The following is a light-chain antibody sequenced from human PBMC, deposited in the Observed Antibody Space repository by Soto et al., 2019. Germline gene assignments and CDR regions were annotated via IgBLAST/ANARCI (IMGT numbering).Light chain of an antibody. J-gene: IGLJ1*01. CDR3: SSYTSSSTYV. Sequence: QSALTQPASVSGSPGQSITISCTVTSSDVGGYNYVSWYQQHPGKAPKLMIYEVNDRPSGVSNRFSGSKPGNTASLTISGLQAEDEADYYCSSYTSSSTYVFGTGTKVTVL. CDR1: SSDVGGYNY. V-gene: IGLV2-14*01. CDR2: EVN.